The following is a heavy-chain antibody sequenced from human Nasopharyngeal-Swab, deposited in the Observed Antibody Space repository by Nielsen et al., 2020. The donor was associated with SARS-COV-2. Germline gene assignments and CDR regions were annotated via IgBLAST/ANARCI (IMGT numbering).Heavy chain of an antibody. D-gene: IGHD1-26*01. J-gene: IGHJ4*02. V-gene: IGHV3-30*03. CDR1: AFTFSSFG. CDR2: IAHDTSNE. Sequence: GESLKISCAASAFTFSSFGMHWVRQAPGKGLEWVAFIAHDTSNEYYGDSVKGRFSISRDDAKNTLYLQMNSLRGEDTAVYFCTSGTLAGPGIDYWGQGALVTVSS. CDR3: TSGTLAGPGIDY.